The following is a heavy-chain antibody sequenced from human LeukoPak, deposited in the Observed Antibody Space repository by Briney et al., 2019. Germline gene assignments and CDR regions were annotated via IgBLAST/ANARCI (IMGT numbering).Heavy chain of an antibody. J-gene: IGHJ4*02. CDR1: GFTFSSYW. CDR2: IKQDGSEK. D-gene: IGHD1-26*01. Sequence: GGSLRLSCAASGFTFSSYWMSWVRQAPGKGLEWVANIKQDGSEKYCVDSVKGRFTISRDNAKNSLYLQMNSLRAEDTAVYYCASPPRRSGIDYWGQGTLVTVSS. V-gene: IGHV3-7*01. CDR3: ASPPRRSGIDY.